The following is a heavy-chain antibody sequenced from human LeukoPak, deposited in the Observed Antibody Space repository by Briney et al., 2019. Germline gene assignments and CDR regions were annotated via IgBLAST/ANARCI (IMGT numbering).Heavy chain of an antibody. V-gene: IGHV3-53*05. CDR1: GFTVSNNY. CDR3: VRDHWNPGWFDP. CDR2: IYSDGTT. J-gene: IGHJ5*02. Sequence: GGSLRLSCAASGFTVSNNYMSWVRQAPGKKLEWVSDIYSDGTTFYADSVKGRFTISRDNSKNTLYLQMNSLRAEDTAVYYCVRDHWNPGWFDPWGQGTLVTVSS. D-gene: IGHD1-1*01.